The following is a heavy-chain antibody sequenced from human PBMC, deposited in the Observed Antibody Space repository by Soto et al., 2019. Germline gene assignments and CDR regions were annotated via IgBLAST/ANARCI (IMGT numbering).Heavy chain of an antibody. D-gene: IGHD6-6*01. J-gene: IGHJ4*02. CDR2: INAGNGDT. V-gene: IGHV1-3*05. CDR1: GYSFTGYA. Sequence: QVKLLQSGAEEKKPGASVKVSCKASGYSFTGYAMHWARQAPGQRFEWMGWINAGNGDTKHSQKCQGRDTITRDTSARSAYMELSSLRSEDTAVYYCFRGAVAARSYFGYWGQGTLVTVFS. CDR3: FRGAVAARSYFGY.